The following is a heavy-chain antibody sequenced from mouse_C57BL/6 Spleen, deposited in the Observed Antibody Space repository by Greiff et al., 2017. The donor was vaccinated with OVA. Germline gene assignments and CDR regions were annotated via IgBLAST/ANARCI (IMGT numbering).Heavy chain of an antibody. D-gene: IGHD2-2*01. J-gene: IGHJ2*01. V-gene: IGHV14-2*01. CDR1: GFNIKDYY. Sequence: VQLKESGAELVKPGASVKLSCTASGFNIKDYYMHWVKQRTEQGLEWIGRIDPEDGETKYAPKFQGKATITADTSSNTAYLQLSSLTSEDTAVYYCASLYGYDGGFFDSWGQGTTLTVSS. CDR3: ASLYGYDGGFFDS. CDR2: IDPEDGET.